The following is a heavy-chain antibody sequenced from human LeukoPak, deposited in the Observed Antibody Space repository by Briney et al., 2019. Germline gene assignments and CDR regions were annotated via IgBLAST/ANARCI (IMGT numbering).Heavy chain of an antibody. J-gene: IGHJ6*02. V-gene: IGHV4-59*01. D-gene: IGHD6-13*01. CDR3: ARDGRQLGYYYYGMDV. CDR2: IYYSGST. CDR1: VGSISSYY. Sequence: SETLSLTCTVSVGSISSYYWSWLRQPPGKGLEWIGYIYYSGSTNYNPSLKSRVTISVDTSKNQFSLKLSSVTAADTAVYYCARDGRQLGYYYYGMDVWGQGTTVTVSS.